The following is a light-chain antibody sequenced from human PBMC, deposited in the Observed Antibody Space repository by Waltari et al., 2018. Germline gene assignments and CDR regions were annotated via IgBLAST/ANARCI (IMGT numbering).Light chain of an antibody. CDR2: WAS. V-gene: IGKV4-1*01. CDR3: QQYYSFPFT. CDR1: QFILYESDNKNY. Sequence: DIVMTQSPDSLTVSLGERAAINCRPSQFILYESDNKNYLGWYQQKPGQSPKLLISWASTRESGVPHRFSGSGSGTDFTLTISSLQAEDVAVYYCQQYYSFPFTFGQGTKLE. J-gene: IGKJ2*01.